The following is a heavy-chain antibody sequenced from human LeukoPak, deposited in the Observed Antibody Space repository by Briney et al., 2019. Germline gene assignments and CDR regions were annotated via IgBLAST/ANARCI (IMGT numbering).Heavy chain of an antibody. CDR3: ASHQQGAFDY. J-gene: IGHJ4*02. CDR2: INPSGGST. D-gene: IGHD1/OR15-1a*01. Sequence: ASVKVSCKASGYTFTSFGISWVRQAPGQGLEWMGIINPSGGSTSYAQKFQGRVTMTRDTSTSTVYMELSSLRSEDTAVYYCASHQQGAFDYWGQGTLVTVSS. V-gene: IGHV1-46*01. CDR1: GYTFTSFG.